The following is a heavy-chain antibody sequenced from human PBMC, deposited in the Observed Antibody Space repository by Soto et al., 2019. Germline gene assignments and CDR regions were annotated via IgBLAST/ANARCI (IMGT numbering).Heavy chain of an antibody. CDR2: INTDGSST. D-gene: IGHD2-2*01. J-gene: IGHJ5*02. Sequence: GGSLRLSCAASGFTFSNYWMHWVRQPPGKGLMWVSRINTDGSSTSYADSVMGRFTISRDNAKNTVDLQMNSLRAEDTAVYYCARDFIYCTSTSCPPWGQGTLVTVSS. CDR3: ARDFIYCTSTSCPP. CDR1: GFTFSNYW. V-gene: IGHV3-74*01.